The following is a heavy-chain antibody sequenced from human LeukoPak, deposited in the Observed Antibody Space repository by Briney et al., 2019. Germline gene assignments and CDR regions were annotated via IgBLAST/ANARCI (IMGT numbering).Heavy chain of an antibody. D-gene: IGHD6-13*01. Sequence: ASVKVSCKASGYTFTGYYMHWVRPAPGQGLEWMGWINPKSGGTNYTQKFQGRVTMTRDTSISTAYMELSRLRSDDTAVYYCASPVAAGTWGFDYWGQGTLVTVSS. CDR2: INPKSGGT. V-gene: IGHV1-2*02. CDR3: ASPVAAGTWGFDY. J-gene: IGHJ4*02. CDR1: GYTFTGYY.